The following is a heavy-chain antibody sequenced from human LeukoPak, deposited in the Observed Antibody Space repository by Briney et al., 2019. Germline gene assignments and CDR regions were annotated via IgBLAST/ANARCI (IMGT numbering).Heavy chain of an antibody. CDR2: ISSSGNII. CDR1: GFTFSDYY. V-gene: IGHV3-11*04. CDR3: ARAYCSSSSCYEEDAFDI. Sequence: GGSLRLSCAASGFTFSDYYMSWIRQAPGKGLEWVSYISSSGNIIYYVDSVKGRFTVSRDNAKNTLYLQMNSLRAEYTAVYYCARAYCSSSSCYEEDAFDIWGQGTMVTVSS. J-gene: IGHJ3*02. D-gene: IGHD2-2*01.